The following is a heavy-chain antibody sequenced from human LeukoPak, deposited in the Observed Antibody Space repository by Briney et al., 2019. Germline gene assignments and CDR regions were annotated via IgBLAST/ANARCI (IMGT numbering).Heavy chain of an antibody. V-gene: IGHV4-59*08. CDR2: TFYSGDT. J-gene: IGHJ6*02. CDR1: GEYISNYY. Sequence: PSETLSLTCTVSGEYISNYYWSWIRQAPGKGLEWIGYTFYSGDTKYNPSLKSRVTISVDSSRRQFSLRLSSVTAADTAVYYCAGSYNNAGYFYYGMDVWGQGTTVTVSS. CDR3: AGSYNNAGYFYYGMDV. D-gene: IGHD1-26*01.